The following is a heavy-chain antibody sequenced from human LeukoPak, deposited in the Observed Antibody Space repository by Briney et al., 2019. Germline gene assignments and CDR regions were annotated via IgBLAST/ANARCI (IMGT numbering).Heavy chain of an antibody. CDR1: GYTFTGYY. V-gene: IGHV1-2*02. CDR2: INPNSGGT. CDR3: ARDMYSSSWYDWFDP. J-gene: IGHJ5*02. Sequence: ASVKVSCKASGYTFTGYYVHWVRQAPGQGLEWMGWINPNSGGTNYAQKFQGRVTMTRDTSISTAYMELSRLRSDDTAVYYCARDMYSSSWYDWFDPWGQGTLVTVSS. D-gene: IGHD6-13*01.